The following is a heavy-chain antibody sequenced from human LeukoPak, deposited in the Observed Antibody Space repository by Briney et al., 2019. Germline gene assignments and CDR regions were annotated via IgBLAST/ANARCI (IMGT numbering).Heavy chain of an antibody. D-gene: IGHD5-12*01. CDR3: AKASGAYGGYEPH. Sequence: PGGSLRLSCAASGFTVSSNYMSWVRQAPGKGLEWVSVIYSGGSTYYADSVKGRFTISRDNSKNTLYLQMNSLRAEDTAIYYCAKASGAYGGYEPHWGQGTLVTVSS. J-gene: IGHJ4*02. CDR2: IYSGGST. CDR1: GFTVSSNY. V-gene: IGHV3-53*05.